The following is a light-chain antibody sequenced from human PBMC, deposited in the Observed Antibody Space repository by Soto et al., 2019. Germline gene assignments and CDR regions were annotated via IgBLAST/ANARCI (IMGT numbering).Light chain of an antibody. V-gene: IGLV2-14*01. CDR2: EVN. CDR3: FSFTTTITNV. Sequence: TQPASLSGSPGQAITFSCTGTSSDIGAYDYVSWFQQHPGKAPKLMISEVNNRPSGVSNRFSGSKSGNTAYLTISGLQVEEEAEYFCFSFTTTITNVFGTGTKVTVL. J-gene: IGLJ1*01. CDR1: SSDIGAYDY.